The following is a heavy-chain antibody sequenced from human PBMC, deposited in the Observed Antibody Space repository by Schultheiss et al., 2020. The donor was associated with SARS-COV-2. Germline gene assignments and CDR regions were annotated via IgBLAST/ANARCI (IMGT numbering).Heavy chain of an antibody. V-gene: IGHV3-23*01. CDR2: ISGSGGST. D-gene: IGHD2-2*01. Sequence: GGSLRLSCAASGFTFSSYAMSWVRQAPGKGLEWVSAISGSGGSTYYADSVKGRFTISRDNAKNSLYLQMNSLRAEDTAVYYCARDSVPAAGPREEINWFDPWGQGTRVTVSS. CDR1: GFTFSSYA. J-gene: IGHJ5*02. CDR3: ARDSVPAAGPREEINWFDP.